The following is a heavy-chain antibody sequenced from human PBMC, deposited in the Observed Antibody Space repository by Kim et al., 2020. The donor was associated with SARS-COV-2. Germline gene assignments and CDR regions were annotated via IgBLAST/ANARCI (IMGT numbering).Heavy chain of an antibody. Sequence: ASVKVSCKASGYTFTSYAMHWVRQAPGQRLEWMGWINAGNGNTKYSQKFQGRVTITRDTSASTAYMELSSLRSEDTAVYYCARTLNEYSYGVPPGDYWGQGTLVTVSS. D-gene: IGHD5-18*01. J-gene: IGHJ4*02. CDR3: ARTLNEYSYGVPPGDY. CDR1: GYTFTSYA. CDR2: INAGNGNT. V-gene: IGHV1-3*01.